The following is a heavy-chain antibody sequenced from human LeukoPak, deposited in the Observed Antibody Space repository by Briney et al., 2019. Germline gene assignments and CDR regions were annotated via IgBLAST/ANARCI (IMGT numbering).Heavy chain of an antibody. V-gene: IGHV4-59*01. J-gene: IGHJ4*02. CDR3: AGWKYRPDPNYY. CDR1: GGSIGSYY. D-gene: IGHD5-12*01. CDR2: VQNGGTT. Sequence: SETLSFTCTVSGGSIGSYYCTWIRQSPGKGLEWIGFVQNGGTTDSNPSLKSRVTMSVDSSRNQFSLNLNSVTAADTAVYYCAGWKYRPDPNYYWGQGILVTVSS.